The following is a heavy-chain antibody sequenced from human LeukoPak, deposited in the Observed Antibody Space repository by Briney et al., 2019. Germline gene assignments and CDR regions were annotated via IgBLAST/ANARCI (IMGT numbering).Heavy chain of an antibody. CDR2: IYHSGST. V-gene: IGHV4-38-2*01. D-gene: IGHD3-22*01. J-gene: IGHJ4*02. Sequence: PSETLSLTCAVSGYSISSGYYWGWIRQPPGKGLEWIGSIYHSGSTNYNPSLKSRVTISVDTSKNQFSLKLSSVTAADTAVYYCARGFGSSGLDYWGQGTLVTVSS. CDR3: ARGFGSSGLDY. CDR1: GYSISSGYY.